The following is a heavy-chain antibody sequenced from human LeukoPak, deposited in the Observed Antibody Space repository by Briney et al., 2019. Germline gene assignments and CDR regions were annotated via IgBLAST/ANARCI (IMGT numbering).Heavy chain of an antibody. D-gene: IGHD6-13*01. J-gene: IGHJ6*02. CDR2: IYSGGST. Sequence: PEGSLRLSCAASGFTVSSNYMSWVRLAPGKGLEWVSVIYSGGSTYYADSVKGRFTISRDNSKNTLYLQMNSLRAEDTAVYYCASPYSSSWTPLGFSYYYYGMDVWGQGTTVTVSS. CDR1: GFTVSSNY. CDR3: ASPYSSSWTPLGFSYYYYGMDV. V-gene: IGHV3-53*01.